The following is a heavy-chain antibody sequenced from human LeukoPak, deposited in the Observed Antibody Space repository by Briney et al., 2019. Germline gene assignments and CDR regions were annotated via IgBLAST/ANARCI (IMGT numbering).Heavy chain of an antibody. CDR1: GYTFADYY. J-gene: IGHJ5*02. Sequence: ASVKVSCKASGYTFADYYIHWVRQAPGQGLEWVGWMNPNSGDTNYARSFQGRVTMTRDTSISTAYMELSRLRFDDTAVYYCAKDPFDQMLPENWFDPWGQGTLVTVSS. CDR3: AKDPFDQMLPENWFDP. D-gene: IGHD2-2*01. CDR2: MNPNSGDT. V-gene: IGHV1-2*02.